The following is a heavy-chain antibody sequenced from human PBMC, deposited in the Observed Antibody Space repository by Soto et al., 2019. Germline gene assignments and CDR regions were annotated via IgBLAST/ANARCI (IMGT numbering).Heavy chain of an antibody. D-gene: IGHD4-17*01. CDR3: ARDVWDYGANPDH. J-gene: IGHJ5*02. CDR1: GFTFTNYW. Sequence: QVQLVQSGAEVKKPGAAVKVACKTSGFTFTNYWMHWVRQAPGQGLEWMGIINPSGAKTSYGQKFQGRLTMTTDTSTSTVYMELNRLTSEHTAVHYCARDVWDYGANPDHWGQGTLVTVSS. V-gene: IGHV1-46*01. CDR2: INPSGAKT.